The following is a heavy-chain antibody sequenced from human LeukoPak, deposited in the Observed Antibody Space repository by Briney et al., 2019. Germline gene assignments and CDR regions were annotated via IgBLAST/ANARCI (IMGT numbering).Heavy chain of an antibody. V-gene: IGHV4-39*07. CDR1: GGSISSSSYY. CDR2: IYYSGST. D-gene: IGHD5-12*01. CDR3: ATINSGYDFAAFDI. J-gene: IGHJ3*02. Sequence: SETLSLTCTVSGGSISSSSYYWGWIRQPPGKGLEWIGSIYYSGSTYYNPSLKSRVTMSVDTSKNQFSLKLSSVTAVDTAVYYCATINSGYDFAAFDIWGQGTMVTVSS.